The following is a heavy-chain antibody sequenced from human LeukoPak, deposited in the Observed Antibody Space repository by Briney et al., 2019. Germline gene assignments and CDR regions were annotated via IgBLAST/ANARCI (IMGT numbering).Heavy chain of an antibody. CDR3: AKGLKTGVGPYKGYHYYMDV. V-gene: IGHV3-23*01. CDR1: GFTFNNYA. J-gene: IGHJ6*03. CDR2: VNDNGAAT. Sequence: GGSLRLSCAVSGFTFNNYAMSWVRQAPGKGLKWVATVNDNGAATYYADSVKSRFTISRDNSYNTVSLQMNGLRDEDTGVYYCAKGLKTGVGPYKGYHYYMDVWGKGATVTVSS. D-gene: IGHD3-10*01.